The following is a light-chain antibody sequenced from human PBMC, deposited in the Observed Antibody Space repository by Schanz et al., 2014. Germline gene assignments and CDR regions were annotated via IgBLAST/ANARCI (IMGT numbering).Light chain of an antibody. V-gene: IGKV3D-15*01. CDR1: QSISGY. CDR3: QQYNNWPPNT. CDR2: GAS. Sequence: EIVLTQFPATLSLSPGERGTLSCRASQSISGYLAWYQQKPGQAPRLLIYGASTRATGIPARFSGSGSGTEFTLTISSLQSEDFAVYYCQQYNNWPPNTFGGGTKVEIK. J-gene: IGKJ4*01.